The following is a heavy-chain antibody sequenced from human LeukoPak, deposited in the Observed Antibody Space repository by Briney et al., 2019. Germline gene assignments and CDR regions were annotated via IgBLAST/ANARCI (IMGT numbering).Heavy chain of an antibody. D-gene: IGHD3/OR15-3a*01. Sequence: GGSLRLSCAASGFTFSSYAMSWVRQAPGKGLEWVSLISGDGGSTYYADSVKGRFTISRDNSKNSLYLQMNSLRTEDTALYYCAKDMDWQDQDDYWGQGTLVTVSS. CDR2: ISGDGGST. CDR1: GFTFSSYA. J-gene: IGHJ4*02. CDR3: AKDMDWQDQDDY. V-gene: IGHV3-43*02.